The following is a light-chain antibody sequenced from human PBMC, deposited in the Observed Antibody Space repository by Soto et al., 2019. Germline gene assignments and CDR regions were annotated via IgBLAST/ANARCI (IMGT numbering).Light chain of an antibody. CDR1: QSLLHSNGYNF. Sequence: DLVMTQSPLSLPVIPGEPASISCRSSQSLLHSNGYNFLDWYLQKPGQSPQLLIYLGSNRASGVPDRFSGSGSGTDFTLKISRVEAEDVGVYYCMQTLQTTPTFGPGTKVDIK. V-gene: IGKV2-28*01. CDR2: LGS. J-gene: IGKJ3*01. CDR3: MQTLQTTPT.